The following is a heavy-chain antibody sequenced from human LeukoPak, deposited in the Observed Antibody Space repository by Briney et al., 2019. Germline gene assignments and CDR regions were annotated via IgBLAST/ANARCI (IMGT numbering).Heavy chain of an antibody. J-gene: IGHJ4*02. D-gene: IGHD5-12*01. V-gene: IGHV3-7*01. CDR3: ATFLGSGYDYYFDY. CDR1: GFTFSSYW. CDR2: IKQDGSEK. Sequence: GGSLRLSCAASGFTFSSYWMSWVRQAPGKGLEWVANIKQDGSEKYYVDSVKGRFTISRDNAKNSLYLQMNSLRAEDTAVYYCATFLGSGYDYYFDYWGQGTLVTVSS.